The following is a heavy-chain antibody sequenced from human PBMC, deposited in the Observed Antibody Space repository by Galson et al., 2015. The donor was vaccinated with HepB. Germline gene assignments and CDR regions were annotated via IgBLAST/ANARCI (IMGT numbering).Heavy chain of an antibody. J-gene: IGHJ6*02. CDR1: GFTFSSYS. CDR2: ISSSSSYI. CDR3: ARDLAARYYYYGMDV. Sequence: SLRLSCAASGFTFSSYSMNWVRQAPGKGLEWVSSISSSSSYIYYADSVKGRFTISRDNAKNSLYLQMNSLRAEDTAVYYCARDLAARYYYYGMDVWGQGTTVTVSS. V-gene: IGHV3-21*01.